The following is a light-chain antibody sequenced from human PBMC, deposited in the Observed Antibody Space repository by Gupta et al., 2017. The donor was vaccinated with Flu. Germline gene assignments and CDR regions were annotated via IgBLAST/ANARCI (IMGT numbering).Light chain of an antibody. CDR1: NIGSKS. V-gene: IGLV3-21*02. J-gene: IGLJ3*02. Sequence: SYVLSQPPSVSVAPGQTARSTCGGNNIGSKSMHWYQQKPGQAPVLVVYDDSDRPSGIPERISCSTSGITATLTISRVEAGEEAAYYCQVWDDSSDHPCMFGGGTKLTVL. CDR3: QVWDDSSDHPCM. CDR2: DDS.